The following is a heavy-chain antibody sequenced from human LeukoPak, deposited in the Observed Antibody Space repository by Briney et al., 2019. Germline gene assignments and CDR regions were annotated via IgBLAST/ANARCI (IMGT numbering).Heavy chain of an antibody. CDR2: ISTSSSYI. CDR3: ARERGSGYKDY. V-gene: IGHV3-21*01. CDR1: GFTFSTYT. Sequence: GGSLRLSCAASGFTFSTYTMNWVRQAPGKGLEWVSSISTSSSYIYYADSVKGRFTISRDNAKNSLYLQMNSLRAEDTAVYYCARERGSGYKDYWGQGTLVTVSS. J-gene: IGHJ4*02. D-gene: IGHD3-3*01.